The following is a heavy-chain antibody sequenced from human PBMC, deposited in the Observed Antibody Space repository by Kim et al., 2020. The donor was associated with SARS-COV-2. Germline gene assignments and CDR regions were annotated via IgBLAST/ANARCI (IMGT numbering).Heavy chain of an antibody. CDR2: VTPIDGDT. Sequence: ASVKVSCKASGYTFTNHKMHWVRQAHGQGLEWVGIVTPIDGDTSFAQKFQGRVTMPRDTSTSTGYMELSSLNSEDTAIYYCARDNHNWSVDYWGQGSLVTVSS. CDR3: ARDNHNWSVDY. D-gene: IGHD1-1*01. CDR1: GYTFTNHK. J-gene: IGHJ4*02. V-gene: IGHV1-46*01.